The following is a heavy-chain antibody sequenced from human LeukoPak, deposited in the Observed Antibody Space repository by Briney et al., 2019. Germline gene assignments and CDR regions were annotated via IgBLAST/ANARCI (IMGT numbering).Heavy chain of an antibody. J-gene: IGHJ4*02. Sequence: GASVKVSCKASGYTFTGYYMHWVRQAPGQGLEWMGWINPNSGGTNYAQKFQGRVTMTRDTSISTAYMELSRLRSDDTAVYYCARDSWRIAPAGQRDWGQGTLVTVSS. V-gene: IGHV1-2*02. CDR1: GYTFTGYY. D-gene: IGHD6-13*01. CDR2: INPNSGGT. CDR3: ARDSWRIAPAGQRD.